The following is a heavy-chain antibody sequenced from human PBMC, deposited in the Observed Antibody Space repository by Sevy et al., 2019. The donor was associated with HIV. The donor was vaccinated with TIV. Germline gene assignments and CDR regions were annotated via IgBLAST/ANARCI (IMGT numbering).Heavy chain of an antibody. CDR2: ISGSGGST. CDR3: AKEGHSSSSSGFDY. J-gene: IGHJ4*02. D-gene: IGHD6-6*01. V-gene: IGHV3-23*01. Sequence: LSLTCAASGFTFSSYAMSWVRQAPGKGLEWVSAISGSGGSTYYADSVKGRFTISRDNSKNTLYLQMNSLRAEDTAVYYCAKEGHSSSSSGFDYWGQGTLVTVSS. CDR1: GFTFSSYA.